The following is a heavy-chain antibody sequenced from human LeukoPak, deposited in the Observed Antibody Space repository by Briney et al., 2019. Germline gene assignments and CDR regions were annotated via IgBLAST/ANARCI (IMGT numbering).Heavy chain of an antibody. V-gene: IGHV4-59*01. J-gene: IGHJ5*02. CDR2: IFYTGST. Sequence: PSETLSLTCTVSGGSISSYYWSWIRQPPGKGLEWIGYIFYTGSTNYNPSLKSRVTISVDTSKNQFSLKLSSVTAADTAVYYCARTYSSGWAPYRWGQGTLVTVSS. CDR1: GGSISSYY. D-gene: IGHD6-19*01. CDR3: ARTYSSGWAPYR.